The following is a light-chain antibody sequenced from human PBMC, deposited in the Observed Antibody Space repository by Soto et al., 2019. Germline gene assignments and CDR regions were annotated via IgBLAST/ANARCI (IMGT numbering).Light chain of an antibody. V-gene: IGKV1-5*01. CDR3: QQYHRYWT. CDR1: QNIRSR. Sequence: QMTRAPPTLSASVGDRVTITCRASQNIRSRLAWFQQKPGKAPKLLIYDASSLESGVPQRFSGSGSGTEFTLTISSLQTDDFSTYYCQQYHRYWTFGQGTTVDIK. J-gene: IGKJ1*01. CDR2: DAS.